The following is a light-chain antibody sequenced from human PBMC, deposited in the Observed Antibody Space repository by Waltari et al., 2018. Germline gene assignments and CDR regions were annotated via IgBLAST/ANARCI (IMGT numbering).Light chain of an antibody. CDR2: GAS. CDR1: QTLNSKY. J-gene: IGKJ1*01. Sequence: EIVLTQSPGTMSLHPGDRATLSCRASQTLNSKYLAWYQQKPGQRPRLLIHGASSRAIGIPDRFSGSGSGTDFTLTITRLQPEDSGVYYCQQYSASTGTFGQGTKVEIK. V-gene: IGKV3-20*01. CDR3: QQYSASTGT.